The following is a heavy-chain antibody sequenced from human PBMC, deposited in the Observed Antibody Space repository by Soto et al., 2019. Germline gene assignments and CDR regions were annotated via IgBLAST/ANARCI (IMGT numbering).Heavy chain of an antibody. J-gene: IGHJ5*02. CDR3: ARVRSTGLTYIISKWFDP. D-gene: IGHD6-25*01. V-gene: IGHV4-31*03. CDR1: DGSISSGGYY. CDR2: IYYSGRT. Sequence: PSETLSLTCTFSDGSISSGGYYWSWIREHPGKGLEWIGYIYYSGRTYYNPSLKSRVTISVDTSKNQFSLKLSSVTAADTAVYYCARVRSTGLTYIISKWFDPWGQRTLVTVS.